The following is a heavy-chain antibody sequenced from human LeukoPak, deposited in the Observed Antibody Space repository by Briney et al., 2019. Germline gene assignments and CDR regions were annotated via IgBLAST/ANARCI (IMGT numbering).Heavy chain of an antibody. CDR2: ISYDGSNK. Sequence: PGGSLRLSCAASGFTFSSYAMHWVRQAPGKGLEWVAVISYDGSNKYYADSVKGRFTISRDNSKNTLYLQMNSLRAEDTAVYYCARAISGWSANYMDVWGKGTTVTVSS. J-gene: IGHJ6*03. CDR3: ARAISGWSANYMDV. CDR1: GFTFSSYA. V-gene: IGHV3-30*04. D-gene: IGHD6-19*01.